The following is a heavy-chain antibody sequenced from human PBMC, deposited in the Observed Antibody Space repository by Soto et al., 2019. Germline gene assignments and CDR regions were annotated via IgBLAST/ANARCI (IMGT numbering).Heavy chain of an antibody. CDR2: VNPSGGST. D-gene: IGHD2-15*01. CDR1: GSLFTAYS. J-gene: IGHJ1*01. V-gene: IGHV1-46*01. CDR3: AREENCSGGTCYSEYFHR. Sequence: ASLKVSCQASGSLFTAYSMHWVRLAPGQGLEWMGVVNPSGGSTKYAQNFQGRVTMTRDTSTTTIYMELSSLRSDDTAIYYCAREENCSGGTCYSEYFHRWGQGTLVTVSS.